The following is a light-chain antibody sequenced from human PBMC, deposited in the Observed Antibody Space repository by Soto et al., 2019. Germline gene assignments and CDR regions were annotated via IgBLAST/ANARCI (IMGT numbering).Light chain of an antibody. Sequence: QSVLTQPPSVSAAPGQEVTIACSGTSSNIGRNYVSWYQQLPGTAPKLLIYEDDKRPSGIPDRFSGSKSATSATLGITGLQTGDEADYYCGTLDNSLTGGVFGGGTKLTVL. J-gene: IGLJ2*01. CDR2: EDD. CDR1: SSNIGRNY. V-gene: IGLV1-51*02. CDR3: GTLDNSLTGGV.